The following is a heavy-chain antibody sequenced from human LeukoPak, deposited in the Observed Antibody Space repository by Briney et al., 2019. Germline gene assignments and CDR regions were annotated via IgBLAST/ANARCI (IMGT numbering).Heavy chain of an antibody. D-gene: IGHD6-13*01. CDR2: IYTSGST. Sequence: PSETLSLTCTVSGGSISSYYWSWVRQPPGKGLEWIGYIYTSGSTNSNPSLKSRVTISVDTSKNQFSLKLSSVTAADTAVYYCVRQGGSSWSYNWFDPWGQGTLVTVSS. V-gene: IGHV4-4*09. J-gene: IGHJ5*02. CDR1: GGSISSYY. CDR3: VRQGGSSWSYNWFDP.